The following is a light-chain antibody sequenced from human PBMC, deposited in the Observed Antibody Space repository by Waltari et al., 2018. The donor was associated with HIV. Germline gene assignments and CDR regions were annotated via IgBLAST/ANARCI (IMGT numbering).Light chain of an antibody. V-gene: IGLV1-47*01. CDR3: ASWDDSLNAFV. Sequence: QSVLTQPPSASATPGQRITIPCSGRNSNTQRHHAYSYHQLPGTAPKFFIYRNSQRPSGVPYRFSGSKSRTSASLIISGLRSGDEADYYCASWDDSLNAFVFGTGTKVTVL. CDR1: NSNTQRHH. J-gene: IGLJ1*01. CDR2: RNS.